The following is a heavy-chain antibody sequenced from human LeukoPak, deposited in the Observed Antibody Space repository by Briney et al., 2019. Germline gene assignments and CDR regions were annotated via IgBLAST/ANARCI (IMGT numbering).Heavy chain of an antibody. CDR1: GFTFSSYW. D-gene: IGHD1-26*01. CDR2: IKQDGSEK. J-gene: IGHJ4*02. V-gene: IGHV3-7*01. Sequence: PGGSLRLSCAASGFTFSSYWMSWVRQASGKGLEWVANIKQDGSEKYYVDSVKGRFTISRDNAKNPLYLQMNSLRAEDTAVYYCARWGSYSSRFDYWGQGTLVTVSS. CDR3: ARWGSYSSRFDY.